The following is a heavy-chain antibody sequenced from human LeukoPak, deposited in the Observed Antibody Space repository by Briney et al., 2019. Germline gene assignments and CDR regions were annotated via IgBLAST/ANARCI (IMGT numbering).Heavy chain of an antibody. CDR1: GGSISSSSYY. CDR3: ARGLGSGSPRWFDP. J-gene: IGHJ5*02. D-gene: IGHD3-10*01. Sequence: PSETLSLTCTVSGGSISSSSYYWGWIRQPPGKGLEWIGSIYYSGSTYYNPSLKSRVTISVDTSKNQFSLKLSSVTAADTAVYYCARGLGSGSPRWFDPWGQGTLVTVSS. CDR2: IYYSGST. V-gene: IGHV4-39*07.